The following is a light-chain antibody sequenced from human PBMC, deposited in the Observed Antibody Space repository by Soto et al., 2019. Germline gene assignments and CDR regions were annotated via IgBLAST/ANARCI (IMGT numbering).Light chain of an antibody. J-gene: IGKJ3*01. CDR2: AAS. CDR1: QSVDNY. CDR3: QQDLRPPLT. Sequence: TQMPQSPPSMSAPLGDTVPLTCRASQSVDNYLKWYQQKPGKAPGLLIYAASTLQSGVPSRFSASGSGTDFTLTISSLQPEDFATYYCQQDLRPPLTFGPGTKVDIK. V-gene: IGKV1-39*01.